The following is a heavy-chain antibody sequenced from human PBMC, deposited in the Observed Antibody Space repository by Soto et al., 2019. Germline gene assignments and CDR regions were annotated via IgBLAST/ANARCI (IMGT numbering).Heavy chain of an antibody. CDR2: ISSNGGST. D-gene: IGHD4-17*01. CDR1: GFTFSSYA. Sequence: PGGSLRLSCSASGFTFSSYAMHWVRQAPGKGLEYVSAISSNGGSTYYADSVKGRFTISRDNSKNTLYLQMSSLRAEDTAVYYCVKGDDYGDYGDYYYSYGMDVWGQGTTVTVSS. J-gene: IGHJ6*02. CDR3: VKGDDYGDYGDYYYSYGMDV. V-gene: IGHV3-64D*06.